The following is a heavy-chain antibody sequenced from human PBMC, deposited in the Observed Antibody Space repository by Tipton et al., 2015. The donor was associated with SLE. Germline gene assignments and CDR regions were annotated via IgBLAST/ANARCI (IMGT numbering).Heavy chain of an antibody. CDR3: ASQNWNYYY. Sequence: TLSLTRTVAGGSIDGHYWSWIRRPPGKALEWIADINYSGSTNYNPSLMSRISISADRSNSQFSLRLSSGTAADTAIYCCASQNWNYYYWGQGTLVTVSS. D-gene: IGHD1-7*01. J-gene: IGHJ4*02. CDR1: GGSIDGHY. CDR2: INYSGST. V-gene: IGHV4-59*11.